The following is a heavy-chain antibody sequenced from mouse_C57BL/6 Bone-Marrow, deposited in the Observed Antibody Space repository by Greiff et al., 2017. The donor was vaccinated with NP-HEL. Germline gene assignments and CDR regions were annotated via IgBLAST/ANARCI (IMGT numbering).Heavy chain of an antibody. CDR1: GYTFTDYN. Sequence: VQLKESGPELVKPGASVKIPCKASGYTFTDYNMDWVKQSHGKSLEWIGDINPTNGGTIYNQKFKGKATLTVDKSSSTAYMELRSLTSEDTAVYYCAREYYYAMDYWGQGTSVTVSS. CDR2: INPTNGGT. CDR3: AREYYYAMDY. J-gene: IGHJ4*01. V-gene: IGHV1-18*01.